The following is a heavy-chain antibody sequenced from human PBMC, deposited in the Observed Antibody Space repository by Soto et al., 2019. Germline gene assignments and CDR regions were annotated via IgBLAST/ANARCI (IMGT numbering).Heavy chain of an antibody. J-gene: IGHJ4*02. CDR1: GFTFGDYA. D-gene: IGHD2-2*03. V-gene: IGHV3-49*03. CDR2: IRSKAYGGTT. CDR3: TRDLDIVVVPAAIGSRLFDY. Sequence: PGGSLRLSCTASGFTFGDYAMSWFRQAPGKGLEWVGFIRSKAYGGTTEYAASVKGRFTISRDDSKSIAYLQMNSLKTEDTAVYYCTRDLDIVVVPAAIGSRLFDYWGQGTLVIVSS.